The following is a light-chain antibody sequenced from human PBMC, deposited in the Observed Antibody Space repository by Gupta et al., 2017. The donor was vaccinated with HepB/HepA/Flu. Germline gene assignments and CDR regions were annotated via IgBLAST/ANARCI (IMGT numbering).Light chain of an antibody. CDR3: CSYAGSYTVV. J-gene: IGLJ1*01. V-gene: IGLV2-11*01. CDR1: SSDVGGYDY. CDR2: GLS. Sequence: QSALTQPPSVSGSPGQSVTISCTGTSSDVGGYDYVSWYQQHPGNAPKGLMHGLSKRPPGVPDRVSASKSGNTASPTISGLHAEDEADEYCCSYAGSYTVVFGTGTKVTV.